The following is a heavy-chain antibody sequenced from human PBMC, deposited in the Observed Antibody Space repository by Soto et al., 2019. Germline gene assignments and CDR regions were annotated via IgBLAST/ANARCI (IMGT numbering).Heavy chain of an antibody. CDR2: ITSSSSYI. D-gene: IGHD3-3*01. J-gene: IGHJ4*02. CDR3: ARGTGDYDFWSGYHATDYFDY. V-gene: IGHV3-21*02. Sequence: EVQLVESGGGLVEPGGSLRLSCAASGFTFSSYSMNWVRQAPGKGLEWVSSITSSSSYIYYADLLKGRFTISRDNAKKSLYLQMNSLRAEDTAVYFCARGTGDYDFWSGYHATDYFDYWGQGTLVTVSS. CDR1: GFTFSSYS.